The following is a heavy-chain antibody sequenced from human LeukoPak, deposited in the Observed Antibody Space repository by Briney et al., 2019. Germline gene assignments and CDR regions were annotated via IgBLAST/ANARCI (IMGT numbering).Heavy chain of an antibody. D-gene: IGHD3-10*01. CDR1: GYSISSGYY. CDR3: AAFLITMVRYNDY. V-gene: IGHV4-38-2*02. J-gene: IGHJ4*02. CDR2: IYHSGNT. Sequence: SETLSLTCTVSGYSISSGYYWGWIRQPPGKGLEWIGSIYHSGNTYYNPSLKSRVTISVDTSKNQFSLKLSSVTAADTAVYYCAAFLITMVRYNDYWGQGTLVTVS.